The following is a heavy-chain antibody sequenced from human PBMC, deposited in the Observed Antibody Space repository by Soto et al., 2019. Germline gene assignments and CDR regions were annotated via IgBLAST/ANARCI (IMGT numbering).Heavy chain of an antibody. J-gene: IGHJ3*02. CDR1: GFTVSSNY. V-gene: IGHV3-53*04. Sequence: EVQLVESGGGLVQPGGSLRLSCAASGFTVSSNYMSWVRQAPGKGLEWVSVIYSGGSTYYADSVKGRFTISRHNSKNTLYLQMNSLRAEDTTVYYCGVAAAGTSGAFDIWGQGTMVTVSS. CDR2: IYSGGST. CDR3: GVAAAGTSGAFDI. D-gene: IGHD6-13*01.